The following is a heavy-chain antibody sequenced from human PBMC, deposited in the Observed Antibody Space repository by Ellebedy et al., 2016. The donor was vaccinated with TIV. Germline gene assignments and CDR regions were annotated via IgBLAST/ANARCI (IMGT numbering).Heavy chain of an antibody. CDR2: IKQDGSEK. J-gene: IGHJ4*02. V-gene: IGHV3-7*01. CDR1: GFSMSSYW. Sequence: GESLKISXAASGFSMSSYWMSWVRQAPGKGLEWVANIKQDGSEKYYVDSVKGRFTISRDNAKNSVYLQMNSLRVEDAAVYYCARAIAAVGSYWGQGTLVTVSS. D-gene: IGHD6-13*01. CDR3: ARAIAAVGSY.